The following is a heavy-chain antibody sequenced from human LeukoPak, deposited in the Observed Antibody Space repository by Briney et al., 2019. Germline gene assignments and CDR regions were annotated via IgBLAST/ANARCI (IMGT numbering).Heavy chain of an antibody. J-gene: IGHJ4*02. D-gene: IGHD6-19*01. CDR2: ISSSGGNT. V-gene: IGHV3-23*01. CDR1: GFTFRNYG. CDR3: AKDHVSGWSQYSDY. Sequence: GGSLRLSCAASGFTFRNYGMSWVRQAPGKGLEWVSGISSSGGNTYYADSVKGRFTISRDNSENTLYVQMNSLRAEDTAVYYCAKDHVSGWSQYSDYWGQGTLVTVSS.